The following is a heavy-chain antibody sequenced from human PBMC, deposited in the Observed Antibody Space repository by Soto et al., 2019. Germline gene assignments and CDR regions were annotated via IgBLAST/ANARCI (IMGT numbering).Heavy chain of an antibody. CDR3: ARDLVVLGVIMPGRLGYYVMDV. Sequence: AGGSLRLSCAASGFTFSSYSMNWVRQAPGKGLEWVSSISSSSSYIYYADSVKGRFTISRDNAKNSLYLQMNSLRAEDTAVYYCARDLVVLGVIMPGRLGYYVMDVCGQGTTVIVSS. V-gene: IGHV3-21*01. CDR2: ISSSSSYI. D-gene: IGHD3-10*01. J-gene: IGHJ6*02. CDR1: GFTFSSYS.